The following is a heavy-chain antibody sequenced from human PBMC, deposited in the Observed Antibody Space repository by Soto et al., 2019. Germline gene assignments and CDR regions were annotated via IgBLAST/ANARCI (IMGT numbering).Heavy chain of an antibody. Sequence: EVQLLESGGGLVQPGGSLRLSCAASGFTFSSYAMSWVRQAPGKGLEWVSALRVGGGTTYYANSVKGRCIISRDNSKNTMYLQLNSLRAEDTAVYYCAKESNGDYNDRRGYYRLRDDYWGQGTLVTVSS. D-gene: IGHD3-22*01. J-gene: IGHJ4*02. CDR2: LRVGGGTT. CDR3: AKESNGDYNDRRGYYRLRDDY. V-gene: IGHV3-23*01. CDR1: GFTFSSYA.